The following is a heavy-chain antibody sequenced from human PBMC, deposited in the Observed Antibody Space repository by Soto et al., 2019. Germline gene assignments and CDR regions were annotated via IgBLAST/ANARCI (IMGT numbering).Heavy chain of an antibody. Sequence: GVSLRLSCAASGFTFSSYEMNWVRQAPGKGLEWVSYISSSGSTIYYADFAKGRFTISRDNAKNSLYLQMNSLRAEDTAVYYCAIDLYSSSWYGYAFDIWGQGTMGTV. CDR3: AIDLYSSSWYGYAFDI. J-gene: IGHJ3*02. CDR1: GFTFSSYE. V-gene: IGHV3-48*03. D-gene: IGHD6-13*01. CDR2: ISSSGSTI.